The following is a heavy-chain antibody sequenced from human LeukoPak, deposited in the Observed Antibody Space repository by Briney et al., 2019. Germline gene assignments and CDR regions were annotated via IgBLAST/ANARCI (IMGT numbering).Heavy chain of an antibody. CDR1: GGSISSYY. CDR2: IHYSGNT. D-gene: IGHD1-7*01. V-gene: IGHV4-59*08. Sequence: KSSKTLSLTCTVSGGSISSYYWSWMRQPPGKGLEWIGYIHYSGNTNYNPSLKSRVTISLGTSRTQFSLKLTSVTAADTAVYYCASSEWNYARWGQGMLVTVSS. CDR3: ASSEWNYAR. J-gene: IGHJ4*02.